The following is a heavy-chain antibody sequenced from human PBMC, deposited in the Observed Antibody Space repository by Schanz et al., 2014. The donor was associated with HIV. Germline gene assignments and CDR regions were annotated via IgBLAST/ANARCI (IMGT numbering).Heavy chain of an antibody. D-gene: IGHD3-10*01. Sequence: QVQLVQSGAEVKAPGASVKVSCKTSGYTFTGHYMHWIRQAPGQGPEWMGWINPNSGATQYAQKFQDRVTMTREKSISTVYMGLTSLTPDDTAVYFCARGASVAARGWFDPWGQGTLIIVSS. CDR1: GYTFTGHY. V-gene: IGHV1-2*02. CDR3: ARGASVAARGWFDP. J-gene: IGHJ5*02. CDR2: INPNSGAT.